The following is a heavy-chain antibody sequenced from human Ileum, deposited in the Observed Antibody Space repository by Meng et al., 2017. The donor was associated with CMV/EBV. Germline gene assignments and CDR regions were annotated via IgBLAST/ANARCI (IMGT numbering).Heavy chain of an antibody. CDR1: GFTFSSYA. Sequence: GESLKISCAASGFTFSSYAMSWVRQAPGKGLEWVANIHQIGSDTFYVDSVKGRFTISRDNARNSLYLQMNNLRVEDTALYYCTRGPNSIYCANMVCSDDGFDAWGQGTMVTVSS. CDR2: IHQIGSDT. V-gene: IGHV3-7*04. CDR3: TRGPNSIYCANMVCSDDGFDA. J-gene: IGHJ3*01. D-gene: IGHD2-21*01.